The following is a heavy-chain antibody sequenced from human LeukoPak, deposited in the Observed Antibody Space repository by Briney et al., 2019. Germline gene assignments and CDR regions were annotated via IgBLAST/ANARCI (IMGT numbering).Heavy chain of an antibody. CDR3: ARALGLLGGDY. V-gene: IGHV4-34*01. CDR2: INHSGST. J-gene: IGHJ4*02. D-gene: IGHD3-22*01. CDR1: GGSFSGYY. Sequence: KQSETLSLTCAVYGGSFSGYYWSWIRQPPGKGLEWIGEINHSGSTNYNPSLKSRVTISVDTSKNQFSLKLSSVTAADTAVYYCARALGLLGGDYWGQGTLVTVSS.